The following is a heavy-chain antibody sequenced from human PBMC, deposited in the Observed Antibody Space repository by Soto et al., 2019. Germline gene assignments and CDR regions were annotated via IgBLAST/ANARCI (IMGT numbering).Heavy chain of an antibody. CDR3: AKDSQSWGMDV. CDR2: ISGSGGGT. J-gene: IGHJ6*02. Sequence: EVQLLESGGGFVQPGGSLRLSCAASGFTFSSYGMSWVRQAPGKGLEWVSAISGSGGGTYYADSVQGRFTISRDNSKNTLYLHMNSLRPEDTAVYYCAKDSQSWGMDVWGQGTTVTVSS. CDR1: GFTFSSYG. V-gene: IGHV3-23*01.